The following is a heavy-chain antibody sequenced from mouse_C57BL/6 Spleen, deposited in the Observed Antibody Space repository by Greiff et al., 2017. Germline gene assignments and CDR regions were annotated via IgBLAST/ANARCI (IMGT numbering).Heavy chain of an antibody. V-gene: IGHV1-15*01. CDR3: TYYYGSSPFDY. D-gene: IGHD1-1*01. J-gene: IGHJ2*01. Sequence: VQLQQSGAELVRPGASVTLSCKASGYTFTDYEMHWVKQTPVHGLEWIGAIDPETGGTAYNQKFKGKAILTADKSSSTAYMELRSLTSEDSAVYYCTYYYGSSPFDYWGQGTTLTVSS. CDR1: GYTFTDYE. CDR2: IDPETGGT.